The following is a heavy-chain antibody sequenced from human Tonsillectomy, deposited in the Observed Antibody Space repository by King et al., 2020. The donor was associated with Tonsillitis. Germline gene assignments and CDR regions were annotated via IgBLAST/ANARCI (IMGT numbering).Heavy chain of an antibody. CDR3: AKNSGIYDY. D-gene: IGHD1-26*01. Sequence: VQLVESGGGLVQPGGSLRLSWGASGFRFSSTDMTWVRQAPGKGLEWLSGISGSGGSTYYAESVKGRFTISRDNSKNTLYLQMNSLRVEDTALYYCAKNSGIYDYWGQGTLVTVSS. CDR2: ISGSGGST. CDR1: GFRFSSTD. J-gene: IGHJ4*02. V-gene: IGHV3-23*04.